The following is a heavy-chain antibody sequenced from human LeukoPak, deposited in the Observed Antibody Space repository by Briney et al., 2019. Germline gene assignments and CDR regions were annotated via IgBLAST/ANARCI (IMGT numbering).Heavy chain of an antibody. J-gene: IGHJ4*02. V-gene: IGHV3-33*01. Sequence: GGSLRLSCAAPGFTFSSYGMHWVRQAPGKGLEWVAVIWYDGSNKYYADSVKGRFTISRDNSKNTLYLQMNSLRAEDTAVYYCARDSGSYYFDYWGQGTLVTVSS. CDR1: GFTFSSYG. CDR3: ARDSGSYYFDY. D-gene: IGHD1-26*01. CDR2: IWYDGSNK.